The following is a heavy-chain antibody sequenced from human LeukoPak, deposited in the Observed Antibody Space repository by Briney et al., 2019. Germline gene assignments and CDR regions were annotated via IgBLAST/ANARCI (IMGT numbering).Heavy chain of an antibody. CDR1: GGSISSTSYY. CDR3: ARHLFHESSGHSYYFDY. V-gene: IGHV4-39*01. CDR2: IYYSGRT. Sequence: SETLSLTCTVSGGSISSTSYYWGWIRQPPGKGLEWIGRIYYSGRTSYNSSLRSRVTISVDTSKNQFSLKVSSVTAADTAVYYCARHLFHESSGHSYYFDYWGQGALVTVSS. D-gene: IGHD3-22*01. J-gene: IGHJ4*02.